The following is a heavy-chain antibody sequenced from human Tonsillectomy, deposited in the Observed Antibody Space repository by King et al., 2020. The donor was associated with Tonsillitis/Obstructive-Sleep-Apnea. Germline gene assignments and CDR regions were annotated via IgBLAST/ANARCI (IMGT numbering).Heavy chain of an antibody. CDR3: ARGVIPAAIGNYYYGYYMDV. Sequence: LVESGGGLVKPGGSLRLSCAASGFTFSSYSMNWVRQAPGKGLEWVSSISSSSTYIYYADLVKGRFTISSDNAKNSLYLQMNSLRDEDTAVYFCARGVIPAAIGNYYYGYYMDVWGKGTTVTVSS. CDR1: GFTFSSYS. D-gene: IGHD2-2*01. J-gene: IGHJ6*03. CDR2: ISSSSTYI. V-gene: IGHV3-21*01.